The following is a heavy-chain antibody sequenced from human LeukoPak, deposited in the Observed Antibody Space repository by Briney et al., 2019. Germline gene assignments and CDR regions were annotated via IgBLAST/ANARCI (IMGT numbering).Heavy chain of an antibody. CDR3: AKGEGYYYGSGSPTYYMDV. D-gene: IGHD3-10*01. Sequence: GGSLRLSCAASGFTFSSYGMSWVRQAPGKGLEWVSAISGSGGSTYYADSVKGRFTISRDNSKNTLYLQMNSLRAEDTAVYYCAKGEGYYYGSGSPTYYMDVWGKGTTVTLSS. CDR2: ISGSGGST. CDR1: GFTFSSYG. J-gene: IGHJ6*03. V-gene: IGHV3-23*01.